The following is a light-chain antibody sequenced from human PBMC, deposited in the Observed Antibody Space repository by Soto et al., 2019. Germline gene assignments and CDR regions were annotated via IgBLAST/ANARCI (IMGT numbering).Light chain of an antibody. V-gene: IGKV1-33*01. J-gene: IGKJ4*01. CDR3: QQYDNLPLT. CDR2: DAS. Sequence: DIQMTQSPSSLSASVGDRVTITCRASQSISSYLNWYQQKPGKAPKLLTYDASNLETGVPSRFSGSGSGTDFTFTISSLQPEDIATYYCQQYDNLPLTFGGGTKVDIK. CDR1: QSISSY.